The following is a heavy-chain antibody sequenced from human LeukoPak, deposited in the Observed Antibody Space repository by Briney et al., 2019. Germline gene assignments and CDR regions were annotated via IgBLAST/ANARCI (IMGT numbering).Heavy chain of an antibody. J-gene: IGHJ4*02. CDR3: ARQAVAGNGFDY. CDR2: IYYSGNT. CDR1: GGSISSSSYY. Sequence: PSETLSLTCTVSGGSISSSSYYWGWIRQPPGKGLEWIETIYYSGNTYYNPSLKSRVSISVDTSKNQFSLKLSSVTAADTAVYYCARQAVAGNGFDYWGQETLVTVSS. V-gene: IGHV4-39*01. D-gene: IGHD6-19*01.